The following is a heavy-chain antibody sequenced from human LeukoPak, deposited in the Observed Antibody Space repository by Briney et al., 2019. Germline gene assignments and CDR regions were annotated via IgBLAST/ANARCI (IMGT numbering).Heavy chain of an antibody. Sequence: SGPTLVNPTQTLTLTCTFSGFSLGSSGVGVGWIRQPPGKALEWLALIYWNDDKRYSPSLKSRLTITKDTSKNQVVLRVTNMDPVDTATYYCAHTETPYSSSLWAPRPTEKPFDYWGQGTLVTVSS. CDR3: AHTETPYSSSLWAPRPTEKPFDY. D-gene: IGHD6-13*01. V-gene: IGHV2-5*01. CDR1: GFSLGSSGVG. J-gene: IGHJ4*02. CDR2: IYWNDDK.